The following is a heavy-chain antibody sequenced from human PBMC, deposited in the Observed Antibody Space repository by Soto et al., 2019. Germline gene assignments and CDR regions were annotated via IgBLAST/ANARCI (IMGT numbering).Heavy chain of an antibody. Sequence: QVQLQESGPGLVKPSQTLSLTCTVSGGSISSTAYFWTWIRQLPGKGLEWIGYIYHSGSTYYNPSLKSRVAISVDTSKIQFSLKLSSVAAADTAVYYCAGKRYYDTTGRVGYYFDYWGRGTLVTVSS. CDR1: GGSISSTAYF. CDR2: IYHSGST. D-gene: IGHD3-22*01. CDR3: AGKRYYDTTGRVGYYFDY. J-gene: IGHJ4*02. V-gene: IGHV4-31*03.